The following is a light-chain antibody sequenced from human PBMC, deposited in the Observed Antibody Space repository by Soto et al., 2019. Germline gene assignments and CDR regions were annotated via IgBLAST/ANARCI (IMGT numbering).Light chain of an antibody. J-gene: IGLJ3*02. Sequence: QSVLTQPPSVSGAPGQRVTISCAGSSSNIGAGYDVHWYQQLPGTAPKLLIYANNNRPSGVPDRFSGSKSGPSASLAITGLLAEDEADYYCQSYDSSLSGVLFGGGTKLTVL. CDR2: ANN. CDR3: QSYDSSLSGVL. CDR1: SSNIGAGYD. V-gene: IGLV1-40*01.